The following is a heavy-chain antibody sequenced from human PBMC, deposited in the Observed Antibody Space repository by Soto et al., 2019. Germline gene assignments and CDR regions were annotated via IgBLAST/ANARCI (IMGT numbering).Heavy chain of an antibody. V-gene: IGHV3-30*01. D-gene: IGHD2-15*01. CDR3: ARDSWSFVY. J-gene: IGHJ4*02. CDR1: GFTFSSYA. CDR2: ISYDGSNK. Sequence: QVQLVESGGGVVQPGRSLRLSCAASGFTFSSYAKHWVRQAPGKGLEWVTVISYDGSNKYYADSVKGRFTVSRDNSKNTLYLQMNSLRAEDAAEYYCARDSWSFVYWGQGTLVTVSS.